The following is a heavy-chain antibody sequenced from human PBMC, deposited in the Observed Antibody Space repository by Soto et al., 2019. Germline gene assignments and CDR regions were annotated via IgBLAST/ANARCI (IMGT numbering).Heavy chain of an antibody. Sequence: DVQLVGSGGGLVQPGGSLRLSCVASGFPFSSYAMHWVRQAPGKGLEWISYINGASTTTFYADSVKGRFTVSRDNAKNSVYLQMSSFSHEDTAFYYCARDLSHWGQGMLVTVSS. CDR3: ARDLSH. V-gene: IGHV3-48*02. CDR2: INGASTTT. CDR1: GFPFSSYA. J-gene: IGHJ4*02.